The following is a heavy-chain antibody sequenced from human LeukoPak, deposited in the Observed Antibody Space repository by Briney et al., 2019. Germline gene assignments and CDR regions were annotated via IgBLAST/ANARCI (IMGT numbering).Heavy chain of an antibody. V-gene: IGHV3-11*01. CDR3: ARNRYYFDH. J-gene: IGHJ4*02. CDR2: ASGSGDSI. CDR1: GFTLSDYY. Sequence: PGGSLRLSCAASGFTLSDYYMSWIRQAPGRGLEWVSYASGSGDSINYADSVRGRFTISRDNPHKSVYLQMNSLSAADTAVYYCARNRYYFDHWGQGILVTVSS.